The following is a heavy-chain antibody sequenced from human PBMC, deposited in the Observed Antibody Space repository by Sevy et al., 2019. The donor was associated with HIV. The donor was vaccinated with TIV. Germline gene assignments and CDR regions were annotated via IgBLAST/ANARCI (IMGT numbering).Heavy chain of an antibody. Sequence: GGSLRLSCAASGFTFSNAWMSWVRQAPGKGLEWVGRIKSKTDGGTTDYAAPVKGRFSISRDDSKNTLYLQMNSLKTEDTAVYYCTTKSGSRNSLRDYYYYYGMDVWGQGTTVTVSS. J-gene: IGHJ6*02. CDR1: GFTFSNAW. CDR2: IKSKTDGGTT. V-gene: IGHV3-15*01. D-gene: IGHD1-7*01. CDR3: TTKSGSRNSLRDYYYYYGMDV.